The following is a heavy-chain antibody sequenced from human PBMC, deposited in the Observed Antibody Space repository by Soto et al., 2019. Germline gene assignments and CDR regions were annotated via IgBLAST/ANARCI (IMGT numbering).Heavy chain of an antibody. Sequence: EVQLVESGGGLVQPGGSLRLSCAASGFTFNSYWMSWVRQAPGKGLEWVANIKQDGSGINYLDSLRGRFTISRDNGKNSLYLQMNSLRAEDAAVYYCASGRPRSNWVYFDYWGQGILVAVSS. CDR1: GFTFNSYW. CDR3: ASGRPRSNWVYFDY. J-gene: IGHJ4*02. D-gene: IGHD4-4*01. CDR2: IKQDGSGI. V-gene: IGHV3-7*01.